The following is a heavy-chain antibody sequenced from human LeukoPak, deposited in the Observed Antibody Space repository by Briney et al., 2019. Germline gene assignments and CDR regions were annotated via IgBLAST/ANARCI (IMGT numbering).Heavy chain of an antibody. D-gene: IGHD6-19*01. CDR3: AREFIAVAGTDY. Sequence: GGSLRLSCAASGFIFSSYGMHWVHQAPGKGLEWVAVIWYDGSDKYYADSVKGRFTISRDNSKNTLYLQMNSLRAEDTAVYYCAREFIAVAGTDYWGQGILVTVSS. J-gene: IGHJ4*02. CDR1: GFIFSSYG. CDR2: IWYDGSDK. V-gene: IGHV3-33*01.